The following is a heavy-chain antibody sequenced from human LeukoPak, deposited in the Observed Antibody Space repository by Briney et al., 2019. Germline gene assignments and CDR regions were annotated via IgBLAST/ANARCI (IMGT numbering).Heavy chain of an antibody. CDR3: ARSDFWSGSSV. V-gene: IGHV4-34*01. J-gene: IGHJ4*02. D-gene: IGHD3-3*01. Sequence: SETLSLTCGVYGGSHSGHDWGFIRQSPGKGLEWIGELNHSGGANYNPSLESRVTIVLDMSRNEISLRLSSVTAADTGVYHCARSDFWSGSSVWDQGIRVIVSS. CDR2: LNHSGGA. CDR1: GGSHSGHD.